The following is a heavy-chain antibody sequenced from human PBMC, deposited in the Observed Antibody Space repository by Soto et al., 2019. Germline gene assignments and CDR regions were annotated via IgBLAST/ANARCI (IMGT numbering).Heavy chain of an antibody. D-gene: IGHD3-10*01. V-gene: IGHV3-11*05. CDR1: GFTFSDYY. CDR3: ASDFWFGVTDY. Sequence: QVQLVESGGGLVKPGGSLRLSCAASGFTFSDYYMSWIRQAPGKGLEWVSYISSSSSYTNYADSVKGRFTISRDNAKNALYLQMNSLRAEDTAVYYFASDFWFGVTDYWGQGTLVTVSS. J-gene: IGHJ4*02. CDR2: ISSSSSYT.